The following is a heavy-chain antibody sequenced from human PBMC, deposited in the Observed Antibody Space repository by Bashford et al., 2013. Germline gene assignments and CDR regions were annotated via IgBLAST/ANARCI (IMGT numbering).Heavy chain of an antibody. J-gene: IGHJ4*03. CDR3: AKDVVVGAPHFDY. Sequence: GSLRLSCAVSGFTLSDSYMSWVRQAPGKGLEWVSVIHISGDTYYADSVKGRFTISRDTSKNTLYLQMNSLRAEDTAVYYCAKDVVVGAPHFDYVGPGTLVTVSS. CDR2: IHISGDT. V-gene: IGHV3-66*01. D-gene: IGHD1-26*01. CDR1: GFTLSDSY.